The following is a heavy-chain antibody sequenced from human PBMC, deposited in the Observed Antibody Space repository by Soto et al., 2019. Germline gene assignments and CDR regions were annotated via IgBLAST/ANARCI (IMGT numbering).Heavy chain of an antibody. CDR2: IYYSGST. V-gene: IGHV4-61*08. CDR3: ARHNVGYDYVWGSPHWFDP. D-gene: IGHD3-16*01. J-gene: IGHJ5*02. Sequence: PSETLSLTCTVSGGSISSGDYYWSWIRQPPGKGLEWIGYIYYSGSTNYNPSLKSRVTISVDTSKNQFSLKLSSVTAADTAVYYCARHNVGYDYVWGSPHWFDPWGQGTLVTVSS. CDR1: GGSISSGDYY.